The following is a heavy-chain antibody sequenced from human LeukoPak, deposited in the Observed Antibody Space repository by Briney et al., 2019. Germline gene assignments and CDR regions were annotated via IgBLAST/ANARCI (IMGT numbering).Heavy chain of an antibody. CDR1: GFTFSSYA. V-gene: IGHV3-30-3*01. CDR2: ISYDGSNK. Sequence: PGRSLRLSCAASGFTFSSYAMHWVRQAPGKGLEWVAVISYDGSNKYYADSVKGRLTISRDNSKNTLYLQMNSLRAEDTAVYYCARESRGTHDYWGQGTLVTVSS. CDR3: ARESRGTHDY. J-gene: IGHJ4*02. D-gene: IGHD1-1*01.